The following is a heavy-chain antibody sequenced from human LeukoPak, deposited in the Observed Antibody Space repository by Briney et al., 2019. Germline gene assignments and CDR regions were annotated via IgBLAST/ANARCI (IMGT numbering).Heavy chain of an antibody. CDR2: ISSSSSTI. D-gene: IGHD2-15*01. J-gene: IGHJ4*02. CDR1: GFSFSDYY. Sequence: GGSLRLSCAASGFSFSDYYMNWIRQAPGGGLECVAYISSSSSTIHYADSVKGRFTISRDNAKNSLFLQMNNLRDEDTAIYYCARRNIGATYYFDYWGQGTLVTVSS. V-gene: IGHV3-11*01. CDR3: ARRNIGATYYFDY.